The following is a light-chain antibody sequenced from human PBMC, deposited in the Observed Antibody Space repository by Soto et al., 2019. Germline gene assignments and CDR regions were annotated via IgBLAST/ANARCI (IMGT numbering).Light chain of an antibody. J-gene: IGKJ1*01. V-gene: IGKV1-39*01. CDR1: QGISTY. CDR3: QQSYSTTWT. CDR2: AAS. Sequence: DIQMTQSPSSLSASVGDRVTITCRASQGISTYLNWYQQKPGKAPKLLIYAASSLQSGVPSRFSGSGSETDFTLTISGLQPEHFATYSCQQSYSTTWTVGQGTKVDIK.